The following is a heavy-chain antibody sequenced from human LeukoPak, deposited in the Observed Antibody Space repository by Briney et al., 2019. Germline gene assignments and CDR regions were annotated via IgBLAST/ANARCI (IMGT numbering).Heavy chain of an antibody. D-gene: IGHD4-11*01. V-gene: IGHV3-48*01. CDR1: GFTFSSFS. CDR2: ISSTSSTI. Sequence: GGSLRLSCAASGFTFSSFSMNWVRQAPGKGLEWVSYISSTSSTIYYADSVKGRFTISRDNAKNSLYLQMNSLRAEDTAVYYCARAHPGDYSDFQFDYWGQGTLVTISS. CDR3: ARAHPGDYSDFQFDY. J-gene: IGHJ4*02.